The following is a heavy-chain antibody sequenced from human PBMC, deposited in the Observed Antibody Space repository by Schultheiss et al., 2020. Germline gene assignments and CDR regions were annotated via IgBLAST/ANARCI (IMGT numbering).Heavy chain of an antibody. CDR2: IYYSGST. Sequence: SETLSLTCTVSGGSISSSSNYYWGWIRQPPGKGLEWIGSIYYSGSTYYNPSLKSRVTISVDTSKNQFSLKLSSVTAADTAVYYCARIGGSGWAVNAFDIWGQGTMVTVSS. J-gene: IGHJ3*02. V-gene: IGHV4-39*01. D-gene: IGHD6-19*01. CDR1: GGSISSSSNYY. CDR3: ARIGGSGWAVNAFDI.